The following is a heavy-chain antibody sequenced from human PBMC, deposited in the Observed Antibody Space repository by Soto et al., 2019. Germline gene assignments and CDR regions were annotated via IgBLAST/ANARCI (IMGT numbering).Heavy chain of an antibody. CDR1: GFTFSNAW. J-gene: IGHJ6*02. V-gene: IGHV3-15*01. D-gene: IGHD4-17*01. CDR3: TTKGLTTVVIAMDV. Sequence: GGSLRLSCAASGFTFSNAWMSWVRQAPGKGLEWVGRIKSKTDGGTTDYAAPVKGRFTISRDDSKNTLYLQMNSLKTEDTAVYYCTTKGLTTVVIAMDVWGQGTTVTVSS. CDR2: IKSKTDGGTT.